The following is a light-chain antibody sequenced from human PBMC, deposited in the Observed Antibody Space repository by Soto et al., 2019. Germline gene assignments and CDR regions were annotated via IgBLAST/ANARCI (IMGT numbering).Light chain of an antibody. V-gene: IGLV2-11*01. CDR1: SSDVGTYKY. Sequence: QSALTQPRSVSGSPGQSVTISCTGTSSDVGTYKYVSWFQQHPGKAPKLMIYDVNKRPSGVPDRFSGSKSGNTASLTISGLQAEDETDYYCCSYAGSYTLVFGTGTKSPS. CDR2: DVN. CDR3: CSYAGSYTLV. J-gene: IGLJ1*01.